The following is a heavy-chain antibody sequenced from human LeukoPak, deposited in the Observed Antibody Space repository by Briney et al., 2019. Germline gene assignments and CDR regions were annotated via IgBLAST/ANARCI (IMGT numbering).Heavy chain of an antibody. Sequence: GGSLRLSCVASGFTFSEYYMTWVRQTPRKGLEWISSITTSGNSENYADSVKGRFIISRDNSKNTLYLQMNSLRADDTAVYYCAKMSGVVWFGELRLPFDSWGQGTVVTVSS. V-gene: IGHV3-11*03. J-gene: IGHJ4*02. D-gene: IGHD3-10*01. CDR2: ITTSGNSE. CDR1: GFTFSEYY. CDR3: AKMSGVVWFGELRLPFDS.